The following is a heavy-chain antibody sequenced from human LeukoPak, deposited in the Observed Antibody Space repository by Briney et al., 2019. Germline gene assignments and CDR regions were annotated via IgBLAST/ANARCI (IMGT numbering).Heavy chain of an antibody. CDR2: MNPNSGDT. J-gene: IGHJ4*02. Sequence: GASVKVSCKSSGYTFTNYDIHWVRQASGQGLEWMGWMNPNSGDTGYAQKFQGRVTITRNSSISTAYMEPSSLTSEDTAVYYCARFAGSSSPAFDFWGQGTLVTVSS. CDR3: ARFAGSSSPAFDF. CDR1: GYTFTNYD. D-gene: IGHD6-6*01. V-gene: IGHV1-8*03.